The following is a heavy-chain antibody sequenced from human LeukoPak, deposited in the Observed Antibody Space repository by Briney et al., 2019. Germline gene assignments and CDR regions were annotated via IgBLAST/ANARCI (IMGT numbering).Heavy chain of an antibody. CDR3: ARDLVTVTKGFDI. CDR1: GDSFSSHY. J-gene: IGHJ3*02. V-gene: IGHV4-59*11. Sequence: SETPSLTCAVSGDSFSSHYWTWIRQSPGTGLEWIGYISHIGRTDYNPSLKSRVTISIDTSKNQLSLKLRSVTAADTAVYYCARDLVTVTKGFDIWGQGTMVSVSS. D-gene: IGHD4-17*01. CDR2: ISHIGRT.